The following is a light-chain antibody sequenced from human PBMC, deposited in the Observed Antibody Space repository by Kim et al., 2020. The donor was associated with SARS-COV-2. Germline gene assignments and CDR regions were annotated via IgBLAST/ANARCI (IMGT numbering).Light chain of an antibody. Sequence: APGKTARITCGGNNIGSKSVHWYQQKPGQAPVLVIYYDSDRPSGNPERFSGSNSGNTATLTISRVEAGDEADYYCQVWDSSSDHVVFGGGTQLTVL. CDR3: QVWDSSSDHVV. CDR2: YDS. J-gene: IGLJ2*01. V-gene: IGLV3-21*04. CDR1: NIGSKS.